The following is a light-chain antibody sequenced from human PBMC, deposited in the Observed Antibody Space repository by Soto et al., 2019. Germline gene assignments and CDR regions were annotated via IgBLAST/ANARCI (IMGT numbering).Light chain of an antibody. J-gene: IGLJ2*01. CDR2: DVN. Sequence: QSVLTQPRSVSGSPGQSVTLSCTGTSSDVGGYHYVSWYQHHPGKAPKIIIYDVNKRPSGVPDRFSGSKSGNTASLTISGLQTEDEAVYYCCSYAGSYTLVFGGGTKLTVL. CDR1: SSDVGGYHY. CDR3: CSYAGSYTLV. V-gene: IGLV2-11*01.